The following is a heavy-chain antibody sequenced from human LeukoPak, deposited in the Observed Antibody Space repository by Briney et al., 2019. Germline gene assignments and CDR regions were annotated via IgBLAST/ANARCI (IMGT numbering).Heavy chain of an antibody. CDR3: ARSLDYYGSYYYYYMDV. CDR2: IYYSGST. V-gene: IGHV4-59*01. J-gene: IGHJ6*03. CDR1: GGSISSYY. D-gene: IGHD3-10*01. Sequence: PSETLSLTCTVSGGSISSYYWSWIRQPPGKGLEWIGYIYYSGSTNYNPSLKSRVTISVDTSKNQFSLKLSSVTAADTAVYYCARSLDYYGSYYYYYMDVWGKGTTVTISS.